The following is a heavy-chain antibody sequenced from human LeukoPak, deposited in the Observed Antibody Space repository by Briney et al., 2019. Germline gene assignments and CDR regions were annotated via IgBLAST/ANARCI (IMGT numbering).Heavy chain of an antibody. D-gene: IGHD4-17*01. CDR1: GSTFSSYG. V-gene: IGHV3-21*01. CDR2: ISSSSSYI. Sequence: GGSLRLSCAASGSTFSSYGMNWVRQAPGKGLEWVSSISSSSSYIYYADSVKGRFTISRDNSKNTLYLQLNSLRAEDTAVYYCVWDYGDYVMDVWGLGTTVIVTS. CDR3: VWDYGDYVMDV. J-gene: IGHJ6*02.